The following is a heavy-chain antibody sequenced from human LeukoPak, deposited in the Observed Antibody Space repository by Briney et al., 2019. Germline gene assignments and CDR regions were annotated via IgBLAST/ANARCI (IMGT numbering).Heavy chain of an antibody. Sequence: GGSLRLSCVASGFTFSSYWMSWIRQAPGKGLEYVANIKEDGTEKYYVDSVKGRFTISRDNAKNSLYLQMNSLRAEDTAVFYCARDIIGPWYGLWGRGTLVTVSS. CDR3: ARDIIGPWYGL. J-gene: IGHJ5*02. CDR1: GFTFSSYW. V-gene: IGHV3-7*01. D-gene: IGHD3-16*01. CDR2: IKEDGTEK.